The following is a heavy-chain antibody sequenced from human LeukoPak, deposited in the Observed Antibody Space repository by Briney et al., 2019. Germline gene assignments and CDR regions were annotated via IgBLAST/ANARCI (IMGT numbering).Heavy chain of an antibody. CDR1: GYSFTSYW. D-gene: IGHD2-2*01. Sequence: GGSLKISCKGSGYSFTSYWIGWVRQMPGKGLEWMGIIYPGDSDTRYSPSFQGQVTISADKSISTASLQWSSVKASDTAMYYCASPATLVVVPAASDAFDIWGQGTMGTVSS. CDR3: ASPATLVVVPAASDAFDI. V-gene: IGHV5-51*01. J-gene: IGHJ3*02. CDR2: IYPGDSDT.